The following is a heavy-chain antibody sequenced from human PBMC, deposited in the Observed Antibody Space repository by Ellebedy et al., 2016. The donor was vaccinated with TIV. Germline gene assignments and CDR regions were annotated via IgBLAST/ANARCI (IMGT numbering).Heavy chain of an antibody. J-gene: IGHJ3*02. CDR2: IHYSGSP. V-gene: IGHV4-39*07. Sequence: MPGGSLRLSCTVPGGSISSSSYYWGWIRQPPGKGLEWIGSIHYSGSPYYNPSLKSRVTISVDTSKNQFSLKLRSVTAADTAVYYCASADTPDAFDIWGQGTMVTVSS. D-gene: IGHD5-18*01. CDR3: ASADTPDAFDI. CDR1: GGSISSSSYY.